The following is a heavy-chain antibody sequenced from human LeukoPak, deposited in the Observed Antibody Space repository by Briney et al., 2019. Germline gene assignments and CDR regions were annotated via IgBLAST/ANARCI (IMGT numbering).Heavy chain of an antibody. Sequence: ASVKVSCKASGYTFTGYYMHWVRQAPGQGLEWMGWINLNSGGTNYAQKFQGRVTMTRDTSISAAYMKLSGLRSDDTAVYYCARAYYYGMDGWGQGTTVTVSS. CDR3: ARAYYYGMDG. J-gene: IGHJ6*02. V-gene: IGHV1-2*02. CDR2: INLNSGGT. CDR1: GYTFTGYY.